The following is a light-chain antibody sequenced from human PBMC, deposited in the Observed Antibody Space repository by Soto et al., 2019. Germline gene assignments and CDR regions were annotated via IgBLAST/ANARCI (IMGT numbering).Light chain of an antibody. Sequence: QSVLTQPPSASGTPGQRVTISCSGSSSNIGTNTVNWYQQLPGTAPKLLIYSNDQRPSGVPDRFSGSKSDTSASLAISGLQSEDEADYYCAAWDDNLKGRLFCGGTKLTVL. V-gene: IGLV1-44*01. CDR1: SSNIGTNT. CDR3: AAWDDNLKGRL. J-gene: IGLJ2*01. CDR2: SND.